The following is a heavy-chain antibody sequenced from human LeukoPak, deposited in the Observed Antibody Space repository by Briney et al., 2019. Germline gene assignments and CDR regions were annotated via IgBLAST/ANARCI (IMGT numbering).Heavy chain of an antibody. CDR3: AKLAKYFYGWETYYFFEH. CDR1: RFTFSSYS. Sequence: PGGSLRLSCAASRFTFSSYSMNWVRQAPGKGLEWVSYISSSSSTIYYADSVKGRFTISRDNAKNSLYLQMNSLRAEDTAVYYCAKLAKYFYGWETYYFFEHWGQGTPVTASS. V-gene: IGHV3-48*01. D-gene: IGHD3-10*01. CDR2: ISSSSSTI. J-gene: IGHJ4*02.